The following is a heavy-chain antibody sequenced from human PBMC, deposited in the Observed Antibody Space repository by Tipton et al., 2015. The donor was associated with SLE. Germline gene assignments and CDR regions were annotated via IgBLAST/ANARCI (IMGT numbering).Heavy chain of an antibody. J-gene: IGHJ2*01. CDR1: GGSISNSYYY. Sequence: TLSLTCTVSGGSISNSYYYWGWIRQSPGKGLEWIGTINYSGSTYYNPSLKSRVTISIDSSKNQFSLKLNSMTAADTAVYFCARRVEQWLEGFSYWFFDLWGRGTLITVSS. D-gene: IGHD6-19*01. CDR2: INYSGST. V-gene: IGHV4-39*07. CDR3: ARRVEQWLEGFSYWFFDL.